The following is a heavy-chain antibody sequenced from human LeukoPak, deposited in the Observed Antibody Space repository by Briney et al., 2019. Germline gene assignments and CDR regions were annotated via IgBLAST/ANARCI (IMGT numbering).Heavy chain of an antibody. CDR2: IIPIFGTA. Sequence: GSSVKVSCKASGGTFSSYAISWVRQAPGQGLEWMGGIIPIFGTANYAQKFQGRVTITADESTSTAYMELSSLRSEDTAVYYCARDGDCSGGSCPEYFQHWGQGTLVTVSS. CDR3: ARDGDCSGGSCPEYFQH. V-gene: IGHV1-69*01. J-gene: IGHJ1*01. D-gene: IGHD2-15*01. CDR1: GGTFSSYA.